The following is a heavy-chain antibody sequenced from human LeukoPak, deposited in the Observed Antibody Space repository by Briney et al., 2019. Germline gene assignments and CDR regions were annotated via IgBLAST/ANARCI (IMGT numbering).Heavy chain of an antibody. D-gene: IGHD4-17*01. CDR2: ITWNSGSR. V-gene: IGHV3-9*01. Sequence: GGSLRLSCAASGFTFDDYAMHWVRQASGKGLEWVSGITWNSGSRDYADSVKGRFTISRDNARNSLDLQMNSLIAEDTAVYYCAKDWGLYGDYEGYWGQGTLVTVSS. CDR3: AKDWGLYGDYEGY. J-gene: IGHJ4*02. CDR1: GFTFDDYA.